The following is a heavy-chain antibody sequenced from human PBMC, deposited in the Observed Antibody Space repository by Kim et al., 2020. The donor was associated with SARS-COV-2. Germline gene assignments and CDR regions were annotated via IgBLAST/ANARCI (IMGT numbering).Heavy chain of an antibody. Sequence: SVKVSCKTSGDTFSTHIFSWVRQAPGQGLEWMGGIIPKFGKGNHAQRFQGRVTITADESTSTIYMELSSLRSEDTAVYFCACASGTSYAPGMDVWGQGTTVTVSS. J-gene: IGHJ6*02. D-gene: IGHD5-18*01. CDR2: IIPKFGKG. CDR1: GDTFSTHI. V-gene: IGHV1-69*13. CDR3: ACASGTSYAPGMDV.